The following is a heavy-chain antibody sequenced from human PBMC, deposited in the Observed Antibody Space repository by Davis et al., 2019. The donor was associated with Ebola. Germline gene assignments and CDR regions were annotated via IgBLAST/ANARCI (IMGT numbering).Heavy chain of an antibody. CDR1: GGSISSYY. D-gene: IGHD3-22*01. CDR3: ARGLYYYDSSAIIGFDY. V-gene: IGHV4-59*01. Sequence: SETLSLTCTVSGGSISSYYWSWIRQPPGKGLEWIGYIYYSGSTNYNPSLKSRVTISVDTSKNQFSLRLGSVTAADTAVYYCARGLYYYDSSAIIGFDYWGQGTLVTVSS. CDR2: IYYSGST. J-gene: IGHJ4*02.